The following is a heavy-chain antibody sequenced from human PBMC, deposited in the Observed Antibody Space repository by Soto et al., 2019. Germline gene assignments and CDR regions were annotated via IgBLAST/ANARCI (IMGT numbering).Heavy chain of an antibody. CDR1: GGSIGSTNYY. D-gene: IGHD3-10*01. Sequence: KPSETLSLTCSVSGGSIGSTNYYWGWIRQPPGKGLEWIGSVYYSGSTYYNPSLQSRVVISIDTSKNQFSLKLNSETAADTAVYYCARQVRDFSGAGSYYFDYWGQGTLVTVSS. CDR3: ARQVRDFSGAGSYYFDY. V-gene: IGHV4-39*01. J-gene: IGHJ4*02. CDR2: VYYSGST.